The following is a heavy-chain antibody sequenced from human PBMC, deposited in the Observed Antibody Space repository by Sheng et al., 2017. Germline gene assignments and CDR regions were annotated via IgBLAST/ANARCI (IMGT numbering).Heavy chain of an antibody. CDR1: GGSITTSSYF. D-gene: IGHD6-19*01. V-gene: IGHV4-39*01. CDR3: VRPIGYSSSLSP. J-gene: IGHJ4*02. CDR2: IYHRGTT. Sequence: QVQLHESGPGLVKPSETLSLTYTVSGGSITTSSYFWGWVRQPPGKGLQWIGFIYHRGTTTYNPRPSESTLHVVDASKNQFSLRLNSVTAADTAVYYCVRPIGYSSSLSPWGQGTLVTVSS.